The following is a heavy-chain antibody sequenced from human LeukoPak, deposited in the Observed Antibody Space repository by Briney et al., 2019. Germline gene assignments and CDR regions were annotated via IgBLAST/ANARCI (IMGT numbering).Heavy chain of an antibody. V-gene: IGHV3-48*03. J-gene: IGHJ3*02. Sequence: PGGSLRLSCAASGFTFSNYEMNWVRQAPGKGLEWVSYISNSGSTIYYADSVKGRFTISRDNAKKSLYLQMKSLRAEDTAVYYCARSLFWDILTPGAFDIWGRGTMVTVSS. CDR1: GFTFSNYE. CDR2: ISNSGSTI. CDR3: ARSLFWDILTPGAFDI. D-gene: IGHD3-9*01.